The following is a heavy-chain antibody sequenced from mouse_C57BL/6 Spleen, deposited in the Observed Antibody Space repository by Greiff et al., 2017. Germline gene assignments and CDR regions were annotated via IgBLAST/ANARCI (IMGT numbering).Heavy chain of an antibody. V-gene: IGHV7-3*01. Sequence: DVMLVESGGGLVQPGGSLSLSCAASGFTFTDYYMSWVRQPPGKALEWLGFIRHKANGYTSEYSASVKGRFTISRVNYQSILYLQMHALRAADSATYYCARLYEGNYVRYFDVWGTGTTVTVSS. CDR1: GFTFTDYY. CDR3: ARLYEGNYVRYFDV. J-gene: IGHJ1*03. D-gene: IGHD2-3*01. CDR2: IRHKANGYTS.